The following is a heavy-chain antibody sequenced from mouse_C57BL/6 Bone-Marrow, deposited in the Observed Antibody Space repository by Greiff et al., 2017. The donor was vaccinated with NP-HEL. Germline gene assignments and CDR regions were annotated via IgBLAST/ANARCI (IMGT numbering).Heavy chain of an antibody. CDR1: GFTFSSYT. V-gene: IGHV5-9*01. Sequence: DVMLVESGGGLVKPGGSLKLSCAASGFTFSSYTMSWVRPTPEKRLEWVATISGGGGNTYYPDSVKGRFTISIDNAKNTLYLQLSSLRSEDTALYYCARPCLGGLVSDFDVWGTGTTVTVSS. J-gene: IGHJ1*03. D-gene: IGHD1-1*02. CDR3: ARPCLGGLVSDFDV. CDR2: ISGGGGNT.